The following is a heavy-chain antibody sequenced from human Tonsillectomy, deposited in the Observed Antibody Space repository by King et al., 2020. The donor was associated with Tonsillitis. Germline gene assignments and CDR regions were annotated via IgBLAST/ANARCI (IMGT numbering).Heavy chain of an antibody. V-gene: IGHV3-21*01. CDR2: ISSSSSYI. CDR3: ARGAKYSSGWFDAFDI. J-gene: IGHJ3*02. CDR1: GFTFRSYS. D-gene: IGHD6-19*01. Sequence: QLVQSGGGLVKPGGSLRLSCAGSGFTFRSYSMNWVRQAPGKGLEWVSSISSSSSYIYYADSVKGRFTISRDNAKNSVYLQMSSLRAEDTAVYYCARGAKYSSGWFDAFDIWGQGTMVTVSS.